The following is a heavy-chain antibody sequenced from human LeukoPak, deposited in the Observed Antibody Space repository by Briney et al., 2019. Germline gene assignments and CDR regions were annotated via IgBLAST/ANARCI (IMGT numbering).Heavy chain of an antibody. J-gene: IGHJ4*02. CDR1: GDSVSSNDAA. CDR2: TYYRSKWYT. CDR3: ARDRNYFDY. Sequence: SQTLSLTCAISGDSVSSNDAAWSWIRQSPSRGLEWLGRTYYRSKWYTDYTVSVKSRITINPDTSMNQFSLQLNSVTPEDTAVYYCARDRNYFDYWGQGTLVTVSS. V-gene: IGHV6-1*01.